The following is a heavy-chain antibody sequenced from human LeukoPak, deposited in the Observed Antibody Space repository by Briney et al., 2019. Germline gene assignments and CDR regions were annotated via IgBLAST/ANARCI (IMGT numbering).Heavy chain of an antibody. CDR2: IIPIVGTA. CDR1: GGTFSSYA. CDR3: AREGSGLYTLYAFDI. Sequence: SVKVSCKAFGGTFSSYAISWVRQALGQGLEWMGGIIPIVGTANYAQKFQGRVTITADESTSTAYMELSSLRSEDTAVYYCAREGSGLYTLYAFDIWGQGTMVTVSS. D-gene: IGHD3-16*01. J-gene: IGHJ3*02. V-gene: IGHV1-69*13.